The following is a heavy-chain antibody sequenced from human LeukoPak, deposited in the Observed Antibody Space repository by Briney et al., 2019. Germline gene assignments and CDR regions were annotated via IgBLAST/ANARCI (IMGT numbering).Heavy chain of an antibody. CDR1: GYTFTSYY. CDR3: ARAVVVAGFDP. J-gene: IGHJ5*02. CDR2: INPSGGST. Sequence: ASVKVSCKASGYTFTSYYMHWVRQAPGQGLEWMGIINPSGGSTSYAQKFQGRVTMTRDMSTSTVYMELSSLRSEDPAVYYCARAVVVAGFDPWGQGTLVNVYS. D-gene: IGHD2-21*01. V-gene: IGHV1-46*01.